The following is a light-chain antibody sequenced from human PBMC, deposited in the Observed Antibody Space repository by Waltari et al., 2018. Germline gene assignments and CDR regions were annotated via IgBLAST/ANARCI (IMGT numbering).Light chain of an antibody. Sequence: EVVLTKSPATLSLSPGERATVSCRASQSVSNFLAWYQQKPGQAPRLLIYEASQRATGIPARFSGSGSGTDFTLTISNLEPEDVAVYYCQQRANWPPLTFGGGTKVEIK. CDR2: EAS. V-gene: IGKV3-11*01. J-gene: IGKJ4*01. CDR3: QQRANWPPLT. CDR1: QSVSNF.